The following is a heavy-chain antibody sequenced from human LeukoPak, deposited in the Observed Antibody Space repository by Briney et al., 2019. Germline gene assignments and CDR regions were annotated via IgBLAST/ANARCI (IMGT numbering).Heavy chain of an antibody. CDR2: IRFDGSNVGSNV. CDR1: GFTFSTYG. D-gene: IGHD1-26*01. CDR3: ARTPWEVHDGMVDG. Sequence: GGSLRLSCATSGFTFSTYGMHWVRQAPGKGLEWVAFIRFDGSNVGSNVYYADSVKGRFTISRDNAKNSLYLQMNSLRAEDTAVYYCARTPWEVHDGMVDGWGQGTLVTVSS. V-gene: IGHV3-30*02. J-gene: IGHJ4*02.